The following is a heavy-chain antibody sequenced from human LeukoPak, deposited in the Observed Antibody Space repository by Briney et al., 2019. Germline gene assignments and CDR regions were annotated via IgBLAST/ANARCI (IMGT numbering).Heavy chain of an antibody. V-gene: IGHV4-4*07. J-gene: IGHJ4*02. D-gene: IGHD3-9*01. CDR3: ARDAWDRRAGYSNCFDL. Sequence: PSETLSLTCTVSGGSIRSYYWSWIRQPAGKGLEWIGRIYSSGSTNYNPSLKSRVTMSVDTSKSQFSLKLSSVTTADTAVYYCARDAWDRRAGYSNCFDLWGQGTLVTVSS. CDR1: GGSIRSYY. CDR2: IYSSGST.